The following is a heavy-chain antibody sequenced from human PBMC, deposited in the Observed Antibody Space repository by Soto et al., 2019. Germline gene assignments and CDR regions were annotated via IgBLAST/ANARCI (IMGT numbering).Heavy chain of an antibody. J-gene: IGHJ6*02. Sequence: QVQLVQSGAEVKKPGSSVKVSCKASGGTFSSYAISWVRQAPGQGLEWMGGIIPIFDTADYAQKFQGRVTRXXDESTSTAYMELSSLRPEDTAVYYGASHSYGTANYYYGMDVWGQGTTVTVSS. CDR2: IIPIFDTA. D-gene: IGHD5-18*01. CDR3: ASHSYGTANYYYGMDV. V-gene: IGHV1-69*05. CDR1: GGTFSSYA.